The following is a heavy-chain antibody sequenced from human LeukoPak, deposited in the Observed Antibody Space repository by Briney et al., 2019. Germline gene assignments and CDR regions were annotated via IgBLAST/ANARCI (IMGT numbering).Heavy chain of an antibody. CDR3: ARSWAAKWELPGQFDS. J-gene: IGHJ4*02. CDR2: AFSRGTT. V-gene: IGHV4-4*07. D-gene: IGHD1-26*01. Sequence: PSVTLSFTCSGSAVSINNYYWSWIRQSPEKGLEWFGIAFSRGTTNYNPSCKSRLTMSIDTSKKQFSLRLSSVTAADTAVYFCARSWAAKWELPGQFDSWGQGRLVSVSS. CDR1: AVSINNYY.